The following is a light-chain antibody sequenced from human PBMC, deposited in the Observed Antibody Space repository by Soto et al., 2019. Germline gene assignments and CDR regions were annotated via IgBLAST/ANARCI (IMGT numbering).Light chain of an antibody. CDR3: QQRSNWSPVLT. Sequence: EIVLTQSPATLSLSPGERATLSCRASQSVSSYLAWYQQKPGQAPRLLIYDASNRATGIPARFSGSGSGTDFTLPISSLEPEDFAVYYCQQRSNWSPVLTFVGGTKVEIK. CDR2: DAS. V-gene: IGKV3-11*01. J-gene: IGKJ4*01. CDR1: QSVSSY.